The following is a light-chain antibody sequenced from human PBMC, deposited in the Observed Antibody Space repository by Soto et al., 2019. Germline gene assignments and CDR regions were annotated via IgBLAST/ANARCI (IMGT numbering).Light chain of an antibody. Sequence: EIVLTQSPATLSLSPGERATLSCRTRQSVSSSLAWYQQKPGQAPRLLIYDASNMPTGIPARFSGSGSETDFTLTISNLENEDFAVYYCQQRSDWPPTFGGGTKVEIK. CDR3: QQRSDWPPT. V-gene: IGKV3-11*01. CDR2: DAS. CDR1: QSVSSS. J-gene: IGKJ4*01.